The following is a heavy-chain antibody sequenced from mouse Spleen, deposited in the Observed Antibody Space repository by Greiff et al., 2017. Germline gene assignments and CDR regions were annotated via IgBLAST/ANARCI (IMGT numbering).Heavy chain of an antibody. D-gene: IGHD1-1*01. V-gene: IGHV1-81*01. CDR1: GYTFTSYG. J-gene: IGHJ1*01. Sequence: VKLQESGAELARPGASVKLSCKASGYTFTSYGISWVKQRTGQGLEWIGEIYPRSGNTYYNEKFKGKATLTADKSSSTAYMELRSLTSEDSAVYFCAREGFITTVVATDWYFDVWGAGTTVTVSS. CDR3: AREGFITTVVATDWYFDV. CDR2: IYPRSGNT.